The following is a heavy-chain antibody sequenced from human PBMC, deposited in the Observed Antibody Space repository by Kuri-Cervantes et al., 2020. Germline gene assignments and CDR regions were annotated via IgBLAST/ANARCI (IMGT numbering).Heavy chain of an antibody. CDR2: IIPIFGTA. D-gene: IGHD2-2*01. CDR1: GYTVTVYD. J-gene: IGHJ6*02. V-gene: IGHV1-69*13. Sequence: AVKVSCKASGYTVTVYDMNWVRQAPGQGLEWMGGIIPIFGTANYAQKFQGRVTITADESTSTAYMELSSLRSEDTAVYYCARTPIVVVPSVYYYYGMDVWGQGTTVTVSS. CDR3: ARTPIVVVPSVYYYYGMDV.